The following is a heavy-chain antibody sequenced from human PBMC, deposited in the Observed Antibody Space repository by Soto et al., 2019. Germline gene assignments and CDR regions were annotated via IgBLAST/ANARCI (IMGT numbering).Heavy chain of an antibody. D-gene: IGHD1-1*01. V-gene: IGHV1-46*01. J-gene: IGHJ4*02. Sequence: VQLVQSGAEVKKPGASVQVSCKTSGYSFSNYSMHWVRQVPGQGLEWMGKINPNGGSTSHAQKFKDAVTLTRDTSTNTVYMELRSLTSEDTAVYYWARDGVQLWPRYYFDYWGQGTLVTVSS. CDR1: GYSFSNYS. CDR2: INPNGGST. CDR3: ARDGVQLWPRYYFDY.